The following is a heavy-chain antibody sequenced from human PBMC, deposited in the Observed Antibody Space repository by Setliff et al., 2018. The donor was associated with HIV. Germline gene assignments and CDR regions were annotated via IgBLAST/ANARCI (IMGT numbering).Heavy chain of an antibody. CDR1: GPSINIHY. V-gene: IGHV4-59*11. Sequence: SETLSLTCTVSGPSINIHYWSWIRQSPGKAFEWIGYIYSTGSTNYNPSLQSRVTISIDTSMNQFSLRLTSVTAADTAVYYCVRHRGMPGTTWYNHYMDVWGTGATVTVSS. D-gene: IGHD1-7*01. CDR3: VRHRGMPGTTWYNHYMDV. CDR2: IYSTGST. J-gene: IGHJ6*03.